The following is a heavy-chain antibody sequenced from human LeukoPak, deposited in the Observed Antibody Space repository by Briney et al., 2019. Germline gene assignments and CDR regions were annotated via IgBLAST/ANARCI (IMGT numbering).Heavy chain of an antibody. D-gene: IGHD6-19*01. CDR1: GGSFSGYY. CDR2: INHSGST. CDR3: ARFAGSSGWYVLQRTSADY. V-gene: IGHV4-34*01. J-gene: IGHJ4*02. Sequence: PSETLSLACAVYGGSFSGYYWSWIRQPPGKGLEWIGEINHSGSTNYNPSLKSRVTISVDTSKNQFSLKLSSVTAADTAVYYCARFAGSSGWYVLQRTSADYWGQGTLVTVSS.